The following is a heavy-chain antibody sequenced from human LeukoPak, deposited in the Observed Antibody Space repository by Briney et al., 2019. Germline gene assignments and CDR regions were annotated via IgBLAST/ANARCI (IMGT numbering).Heavy chain of an antibody. Sequence: GGSLRLSCAASGFTFSSYAMSWVPQAPGKGLEWVSAISGSGGSTYYADSVKGRFTISRDNSKNTLYLQMNSLRAEDTAVYYCAKSPFTIFGVANYYFDYWGQGTLVTVSS. V-gene: IGHV3-23*01. CDR1: GFTFSSYA. J-gene: IGHJ4*02. CDR3: AKSPFTIFGVANYYFDY. CDR2: ISGSGGST. D-gene: IGHD3-3*01.